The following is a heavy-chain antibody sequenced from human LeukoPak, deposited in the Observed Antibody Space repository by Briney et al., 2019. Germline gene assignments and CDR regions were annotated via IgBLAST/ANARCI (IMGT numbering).Heavy chain of an antibody. CDR2: ISAYNGNT. D-gene: IGHD2-2*01. J-gene: IGHJ3*02. CDR1: GYTFTSYG. Sequence: ASVKVSCKASGYTFTSYGISWVRQAPGQGLEWMGWISAYNGNTNYAQKLQGRVTMTTDTSTSTAHMELRSLRSDDTAVYYCARDGRVVGYCSSTSCYEPDAFDIWGQGTMVTVSS. CDR3: ARDGRVVGYCSSTSCYEPDAFDI. V-gene: IGHV1-18*04.